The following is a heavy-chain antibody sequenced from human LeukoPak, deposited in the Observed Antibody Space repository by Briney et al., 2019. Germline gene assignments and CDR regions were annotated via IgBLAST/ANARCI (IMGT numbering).Heavy chain of an antibody. J-gene: IGHJ3*02. CDR1: GGSFSGYY. CDR2: INHSGST. V-gene: IGHV4-34*01. D-gene: IGHD6-13*01. Sequence: PSGTLSLTCAVYGGSFSGYYWSWIRQPPGKGLEWIGEINHSGSTNYNPSLKSRVTISVDTSKNQFSLKLSSVTAADTAVYYCARNPYSSSWQRAFDIWGQGTMVTVSS. CDR3: ARNPYSSSWQRAFDI.